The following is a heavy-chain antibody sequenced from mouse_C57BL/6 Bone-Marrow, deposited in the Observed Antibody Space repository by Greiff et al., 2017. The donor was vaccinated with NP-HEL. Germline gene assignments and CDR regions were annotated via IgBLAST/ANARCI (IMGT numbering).Heavy chain of an antibody. D-gene: IGHD2-4*01. CDR3: AREDDYDWIAY. CDR2: INPSTGGT. V-gene: IGHV1-42*01. Sequence: EVQLQQSGPELVKPGASVKISCKASGYSFTGYYMNWVKQSPEKSLEWIGEINPSTGGTTYNQKFKAKATLTVDKSSSTAYMQLKSLTSEDSAVYYCAREDDYDWIAYWGQGTLVTVSA. J-gene: IGHJ3*01. CDR1: GYSFTGYY.